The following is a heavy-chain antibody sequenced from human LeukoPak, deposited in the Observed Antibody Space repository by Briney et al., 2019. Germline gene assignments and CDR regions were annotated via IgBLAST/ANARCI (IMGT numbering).Heavy chain of an antibody. D-gene: IGHD1-1*01. CDR2: IKEDGTEE. V-gene: IGHV3-7*01. CDR3: VRESRPGGAMGLYHNLDY. Sequence: GGSLRLSCAGSGFTFSDFWMTWVRQTPGKGLEWVANIKEDGTEENLVDFVRGRFTISRDNTKNLLFLEMNNLRGDDTTIYYCVRESRPGGAMGLYHNLDYWGQGTLVAVSS. CDR1: GFTFSDFW. J-gene: IGHJ4*02.